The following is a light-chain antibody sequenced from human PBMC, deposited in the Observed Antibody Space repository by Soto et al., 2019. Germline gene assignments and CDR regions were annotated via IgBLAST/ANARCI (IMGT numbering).Light chain of an antibody. CDR2: DVS. V-gene: IGLV2-11*01. J-gene: IGLJ1*01. Sequence: QSVLTQPRSVSGSPGQLITISCTGTSSDVGGYNYVSWYRQHPGKAPKLMIYDVSKRPSGVPDRFSGSKSGNTASLTISGLQAEDEADYYCCSYAGSYTHYVFGTGTKLTVL. CDR3: CSYAGSYTHYV. CDR1: SSDVGGYNY.